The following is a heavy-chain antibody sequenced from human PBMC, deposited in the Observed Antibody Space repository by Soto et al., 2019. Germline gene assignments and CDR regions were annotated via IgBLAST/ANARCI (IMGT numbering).Heavy chain of an antibody. CDR1: GYTFTSYD. CDR3: ERVVSVAAHYYYYGIDV. V-gene: IGHV1-8*01. Sequence: SVKVSCKASGYTFTSYDINWVRQATGQGLEWMGWMNPNSGNTGYAQKFQGRVTMTRNTSISTAYMELSSLRSEDTAVYYYERVVSVAAHYYYYGIDVWGQGTTVTVSS. D-gene: IGHD2-15*01. J-gene: IGHJ6*02. CDR2: MNPNSGNT.